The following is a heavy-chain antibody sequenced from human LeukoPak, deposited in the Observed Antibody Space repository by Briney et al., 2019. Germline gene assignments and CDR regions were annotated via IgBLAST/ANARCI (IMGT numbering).Heavy chain of an antibody. CDR3: ARGHHYGDYGPRYNY. D-gene: IGHD4-17*01. CDR2: IYYGGST. V-gene: IGHV4-59*01. CDR1: GGSISSYY. Sequence: SETLSLTCTVSGGSISSYYWSWIRQPPGKGLEWIGYIYYGGSTNYNPSLESRVTISVDTSKNQFSLKLSSVTAADTAVYYCARGHHYGDYGPRYNYWGQGTLVTVSS. J-gene: IGHJ4*02.